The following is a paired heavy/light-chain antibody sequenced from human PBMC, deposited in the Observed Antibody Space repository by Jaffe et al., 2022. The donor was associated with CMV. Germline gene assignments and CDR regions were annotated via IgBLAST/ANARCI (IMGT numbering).Light chain of an antibody. J-gene: IGKJ1*01. Sequence: DIQMTQSPSSLSASVGDRVTITCRASQNIDNYLNWYQQKPGKAPKLLIYAASTLQSGVPSRFSGSGSGTDFTLTISSLQPEDFATYSCQQSYGAPRTFGQGTKVEI. CDR1: QNIDNY. V-gene: IGKV1-39*01. CDR3: QQSYGAPRT. CDR2: AAS.
Heavy chain of an antibody. D-gene: IGHD2-8*01. Sequence: QVQLQESGPGLVKPSETLSLTCTVSGGSVNSDTYYWSWIRQPPGRGLEWIGYIYYSERTSYNPSLESRVTISLDTSKNQFSLRLRSVTAADTAVYYCASAKVSSPEGLTNPHDYWGQGTLVTVSS. V-gene: IGHV4-61*01. J-gene: IGHJ4*02. CDR2: IYYSERT. CDR3: ASAKVSSPEGLTNPHDY. CDR1: GGSVNSDTYY.